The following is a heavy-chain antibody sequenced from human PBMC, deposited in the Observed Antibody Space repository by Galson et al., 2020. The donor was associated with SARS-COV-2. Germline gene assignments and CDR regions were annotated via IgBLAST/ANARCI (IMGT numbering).Heavy chain of an antibody. CDR3: ARMTDGGSGRYYSFDY. Sequence: ESGPTLVKPTQTLTLTCTFSGFSLSTHGMCVSWIRQPPGKALEWLARIDWDDYKSYNTSLKTRLTISKDTSKDQVVLTMTNMDPADTATYYCARMTDGGSGRYYSFDYWGQGTLFTVSA. CDR1: GFSLSTHGMC. V-gene: IGHV2-70*11. J-gene: IGHJ4*02. D-gene: IGHD1-26*01. CDR2: IDWDDYK.